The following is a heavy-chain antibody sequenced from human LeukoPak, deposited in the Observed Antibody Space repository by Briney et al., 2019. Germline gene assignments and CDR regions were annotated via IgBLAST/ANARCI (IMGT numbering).Heavy chain of an antibody. V-gene: IGHV4-30-4*08. CDR3: ARDRRTNWNGPNFDY. CDR2: ISYSGST. CDR1: GGSISSGDYY. D-gene: IGHD1-20*01. J-gene: IGHJ4*02. Sequence: PSETLSLTCTVPGGSISSGDYYWSWIRQPPGKGLEWIGYISYSGSTYYNPSLKGRVTISVGTSKNQFSLRLSSVTAADTAVYYCARDRRTNWNGPNFDYWGQGTLVTVS.